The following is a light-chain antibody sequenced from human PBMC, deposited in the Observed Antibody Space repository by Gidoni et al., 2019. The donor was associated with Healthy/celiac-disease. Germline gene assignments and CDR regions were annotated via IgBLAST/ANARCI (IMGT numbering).Light chain of an antibody. CDR1: QSVSRY. J-gene: IGKJ3*01. V-gene: IGKV3-11*01. CDR2: DAS. CDR3: QQRSNWPPIFT. Sequence: EIVLPQSPATLSLSPGERATLSCRASQSVSRYLAWYQQKPGQTPRLLIYDASNRATGIPARFSGSGSGTDFTLTISSLEPEDFALYDCQQRSNWPPIFTFGPGTKVDIK.